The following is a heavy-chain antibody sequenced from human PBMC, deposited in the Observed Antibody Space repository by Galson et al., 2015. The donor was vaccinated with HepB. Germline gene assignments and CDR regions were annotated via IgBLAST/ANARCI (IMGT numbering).Heavy chain of an antibody. CDR2: IWKDGSNK. CDR1: GFDFGNYG. D-gene: IGHD6-13*01. CDR3: AREDATITVAALEY. V-gene: IGHV3-33*01. J-gene: IGHJ4*02. Sequence: SLRLSCAASGFDFGNYGMHWVRQAPGKGLEWMALIWKDGSNKHYADSLKGRFRISRDNAKNTLFPEADSVRAEDTAVYYCAREDATITVAALEYWGPGVLVTVSS.